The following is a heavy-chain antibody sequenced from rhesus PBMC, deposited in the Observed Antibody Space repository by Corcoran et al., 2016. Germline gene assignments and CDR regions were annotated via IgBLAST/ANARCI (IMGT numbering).Heavy chain of an antibody. CDR1: GGSISSNY. J-gene: IGHJ4*01. V-gene: IGHV4-173*01. D-gene: IGHD6-25*01. CDR2: LSGGGGSN. Sequence: QLQLQESGPGLVKPSETLSLTCAVSGGSISSNYWSWIRQPPGKGLEWIGLLSGGGGSNDYNPARKSRVTISTDTSKNQCSLKLSSVTAADTAVYYCAPEEGSGSWNGYWGQGVLVTVSS. CDR3: APEEGSGSWNGY.